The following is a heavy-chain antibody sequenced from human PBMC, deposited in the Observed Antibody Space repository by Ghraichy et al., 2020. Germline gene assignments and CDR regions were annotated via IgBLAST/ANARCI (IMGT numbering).Heavy chain of an antibody. V-gene: IGHV4-34*01. Sequence: LETLSLTCAVYGGSFSGYYWSWIRQPPGKGLEWIGEINHSGSTNYNPSLKSRVTISVDTSKNQFSLKLSSVTVADTAVYYCARHRVPVIWGQGTLVTVSS. CDR3: ARHRVPVI. D-gene: IGHD2-21*01. CDR1: GGSFSGYY. CDR2: INHSGST. J-gene: IGHJ4*02.